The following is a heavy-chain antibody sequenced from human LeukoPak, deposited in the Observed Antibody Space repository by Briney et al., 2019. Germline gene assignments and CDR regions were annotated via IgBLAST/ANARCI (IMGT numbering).Heavy chain of an antibody. Sequence: GGSLRLSCAASGFTFSSYAMSWVRQAPGKGLEWVSAISGSGGSTYYADSVKGRFTISRDNSKNTLHLQMNSLRAEDTAVYYCAILGIAVAGSYFDYWGQGTLVTVSS. CDR3: AILGIAVAGSYFDY. V-gene: IGHV3-23*01. CDR1: GFTFSSYA. J-gene: IGHJ4*02. D-gene: IGHD6-19*01. CDR2: ISGSGGST.